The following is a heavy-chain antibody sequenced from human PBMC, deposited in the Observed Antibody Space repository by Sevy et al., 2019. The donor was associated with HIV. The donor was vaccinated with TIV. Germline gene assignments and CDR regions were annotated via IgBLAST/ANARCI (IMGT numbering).Heavy chain of an antibody. CDR3: ARDQHDYAGNLRTGWFDP. CDR1: GFTFSHYA. V-gene: IGHV3-30-3*01. D-gene: IGHD4-17*01. Sequence: GGSLRLSCAASGFTFSHYAMHWVRQAPGKGLEWVAVISYDGSNKYYADSVKGRFTISRDNSKNTLYLQVKSLRTEDTAVYYCARDQHDYAGNLRTGWFDPWGQGTLVTVSS. CDR2: ISYDGSNK. J-gene: IGHJ5*02.